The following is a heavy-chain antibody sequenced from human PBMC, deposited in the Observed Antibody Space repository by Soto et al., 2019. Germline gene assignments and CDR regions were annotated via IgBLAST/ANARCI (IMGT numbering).Heavy chain of an antibody. D-gene: IGHD5-12*01. CDR3: TKGGYALIYYFGMDV. Sequence: EVQLIESGGGWVQPGTSLRVSCAASGFTFHEYAMHWVRQAPGKGLEWVSGISSDGDTIAYADSVQGRFTVFRDNAKNSLYLQMNSLRAEDTAFYYCTKGGYALIYYFGMDVWGQGTTVTVSS. V-gene: IGHV3-9*01. CDR1: GFTFHEYA. J-gene: IGHJ6*02. CDR2: ISSDGDTI.